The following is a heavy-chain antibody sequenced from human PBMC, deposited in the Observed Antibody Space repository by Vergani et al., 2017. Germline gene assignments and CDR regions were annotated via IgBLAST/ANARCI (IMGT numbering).Heavy chain of an antibody. D-gene: IGHD2-2*02. Sequence: QVQLVQSGAEVKKPGASVKVSCKASGYTFTSYYMHWVRQAPGQGLEWMGIINPSGGSTSYAQKFQGRVTMTRDTSTSTVYMELSSLRSEDTAVYYCARETLPCSSTSCYRASDAFDIWGQGTMVTVSS. CDR1: GYTFTSYY. CDR2: INPSGGST. CDR3: ARETLPCSSTSCYRASDAFDI. J-gene: IGHJ3*02. V-gene: IGHV1-46*01.